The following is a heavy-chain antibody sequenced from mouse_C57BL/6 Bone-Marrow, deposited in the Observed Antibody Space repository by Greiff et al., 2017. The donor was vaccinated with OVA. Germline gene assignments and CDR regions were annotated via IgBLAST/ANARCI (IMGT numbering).Heavy chain of an antibody. CDR1: GYAFSSYW. Sequence: VKLQESGAELVKPGASVKISCKASGYAFSSYWMNWVKQRPGKGLEWIGQIYPGDGDTNYNGKFKGKATLTADKSSRTAYMQLSRLTSEDSAVYFCARLVTTVVAPFDYWGQGTTLTVSS. D-gene: IGHD1-1*01. CDR3: ARLVTTVVAPFDY. V-gene: IGHV1-80*01. J-gene: IGHJ2*01. CDR2: IYPGDGDT.